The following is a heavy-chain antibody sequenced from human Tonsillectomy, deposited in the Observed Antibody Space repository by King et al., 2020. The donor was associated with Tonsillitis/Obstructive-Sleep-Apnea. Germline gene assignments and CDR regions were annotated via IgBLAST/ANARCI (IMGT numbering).Heavy chain of an antibody. CDR2: IYPGDSDA. J-gene: IGHJ6*02. CDR3: ARLETDITVAGTNYYYGMDV. CDR1: GYSFSTYW. D-gene: IGHD6-19*01. V-gene: IGHV5-51*03. Sequence: EVQLVESGAEVKKPGESLKISCKGSGYSFSTYWIAWVRQMPGKGLEWMGVIYPGDSDARYSPSFQGQITISADKSISTAYLQWSSLKASDTAMYYCARLETDITVAGTNYYYGMDVWAKGPRSPSP.